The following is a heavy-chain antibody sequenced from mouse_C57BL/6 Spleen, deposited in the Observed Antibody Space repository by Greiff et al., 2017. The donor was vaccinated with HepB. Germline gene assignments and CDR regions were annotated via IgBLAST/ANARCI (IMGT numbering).Heavy chain of an antibody. CDR3: ARDEIYDYDGGFAY. D-gene: IGHD2-4*01. Sequence: VQLQQSGAELIKPGASVKLSCKATGYTFTGYWIEWVKQRPGHGLEWIGEILPGSGSTNYNEKFKGKATFTADTSSNTAYMQLSSLTTEDSAIYYCARDEIYDYDGGFAYWGQGTLVTVSA. CDR2: ILPGSGST. J-gene: IGHJ3*01. CDR1: GYTFTGYW. V-gene: IGHV1-9*01.